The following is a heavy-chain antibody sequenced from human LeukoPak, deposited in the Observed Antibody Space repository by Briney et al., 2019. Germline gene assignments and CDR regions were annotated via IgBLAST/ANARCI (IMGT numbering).Heavy chain of an antibody. D-gene: IGHD3-10*01. CDR3: ARVTVSITMVRGEHYYYYGMDV. V-gene: IGHV1-18*01. CDR1: GYTFASYG. CDR2: ISGFNGNT. J-gene: IGHJ6*02. Sequence: GASVKVSCKASGYTFASYGISWVRQAPGQGLEWMGWISGFNGNTNHAQNLQDRVTMTTDTSTSTAYMELSSLRSEDTAVYYCARVTVSITMVRGEHYYYYGMDVWGQGTTVTVSS.